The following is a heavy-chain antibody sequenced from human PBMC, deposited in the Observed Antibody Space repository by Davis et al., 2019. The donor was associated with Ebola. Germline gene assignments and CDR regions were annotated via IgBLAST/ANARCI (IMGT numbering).Heavy chain of an antibody. CDR3: ARLNDYYDSSGPATFSDY. CDR2: IYPGDSET. Sequence: GESLKISCKGSGYSFTSYWIAWVRQMPGKGLECMGIIYPGDSETRYSPSFQGQVTISADRSISTAYLKLMRLKASDTAIYYCARLNDYYDSSGPATFSDYWGQGTLVTVSS. J-gene: IGHJ4*02. D-gene: IGHD3-22*01. V-gene: IGHV5-51*01. CDR1: GYSFTSYW.